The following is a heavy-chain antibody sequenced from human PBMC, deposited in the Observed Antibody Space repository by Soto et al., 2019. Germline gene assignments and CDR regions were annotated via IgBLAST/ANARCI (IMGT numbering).Heavy chain of an antibody. Sequence: GGSLRLSCAASGFTVSSNYMSWVHQAPGKGLEWVSVIYSGGSTYYADSVKGRFTISRDNSKNTLYLQMNSLRAEDTAVYYCASSIAAATPAXGYWGQGTLVTVSS. V-gene: IGHV3-66*01. D-gene: IGHD6-13*01. CDR3: ASSIAAATPAXGY. CDR1: GFTVSSNY. CDR2: IYSGGST. J-gene: IGHJ4*02.